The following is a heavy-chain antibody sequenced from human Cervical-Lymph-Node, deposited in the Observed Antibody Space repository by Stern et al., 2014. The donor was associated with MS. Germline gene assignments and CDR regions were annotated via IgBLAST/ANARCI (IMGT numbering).Heavy chain of an antibody. J-gene: IGHJ4*02. CDR2: MDGDGSTT. D-gene: IGHD5-24*01. CDR3: ATLGWADY. CDR1: GFSFSNYW. Sequence: VQLVQSGGGLVQPGGSLRLSCAASGFSFSNYWMPWVRQAPGKGLVWVSRMDGDGSTTGYADSVKGRFTISRDNAKNTLYLQMNSLRAEDTAVYYCATLGWADYWGQGTLVTVSS. V-gene: IGHV3-74*02.